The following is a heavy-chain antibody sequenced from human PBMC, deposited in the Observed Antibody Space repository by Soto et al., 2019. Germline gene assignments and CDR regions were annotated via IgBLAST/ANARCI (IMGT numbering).Heavy chain of an antibody. D-gene: IGHD6-19*01. V-gene: IGHV3-33*01. J-gene: IGHJ5*02. CDR2: IRYDGTKK. CDR1: GFSLRTYG. CDR3: ARDVVTAVAGSVNWFDP. Sequence: QVQLVESGGGVVQSGRSLTLSCAASGFSLRTYGIHWIRRAPGKGLEWVAFIRYDGTKKFYANSVKGRSTISKDNSNNILYLQMSGLRAEDTDVYYCARDVVTAVAGSVNWFDPWGQGTLVTVSS.